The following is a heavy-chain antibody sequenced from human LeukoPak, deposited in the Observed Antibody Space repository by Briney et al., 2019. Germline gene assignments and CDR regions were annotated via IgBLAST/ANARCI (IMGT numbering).Heavy chain of an antibody. J-gene: IGHJ5*02. CDR1: GGSISSYY. D-gene: IGHD2-15*01. Sequence: PSETLSLTCTVSGGSISSYYWSWIRQPAGKGQEWIGRIYTSGSTNYNPSLKSRVTMSVDTSKNQFSLKLSSVTAADTAVYYCARVSVVAATVWFDPWGQGTLVTVSS. V-gene: IGHV4-4*07. CDR2: IYTSGST. CDR3: ARVSVVAATVWFDP.